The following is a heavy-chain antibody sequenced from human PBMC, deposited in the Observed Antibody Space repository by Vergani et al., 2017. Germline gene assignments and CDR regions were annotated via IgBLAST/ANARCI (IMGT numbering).Heavy chain of an antibody. CDR3: VHRLGYFDWDGAFDV. Sequence: QITLRESGPTLVKPTQTLTLTCTFSGFSLTTGGEGVGWIRQPPGRALEWLAFVYWNDDERYSPSLKSRVTITKDTSKNEVILTMATMDPVDTATYYCVHRLGYFDWDGAFDVWLPGTMVTVSS. J-gene: IGHJ3*01. D-gene: IGHD3-9*01. CDR2: VYWNDDE. CDR1: GFSLTTGGEG. V-gene: IGHV2-5*01.